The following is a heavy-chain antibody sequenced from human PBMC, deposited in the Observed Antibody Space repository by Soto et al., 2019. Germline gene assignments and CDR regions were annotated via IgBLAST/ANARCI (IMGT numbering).Heavy chain of an antibody. CDR3: AKVLGSSGWVYWYFDL. CDR1: GFTFSSYA. V-gene: IGHV3-23*01. Sequence: EVQLLESGGGLVQPGGSLRLSCAASGFTFSSYAMSWVRQAPGKGLEWASAISGSGASTYYANSVKGRFTISRDNSKNTLYLQMNSLRAEDTAVYDCAKVLGSSGWVYWYFDLWGRGTLVTVSS. J-gene: IGHJ2*01. CDR2: ISGSGAST. D-gene: IGHD6-19*01.